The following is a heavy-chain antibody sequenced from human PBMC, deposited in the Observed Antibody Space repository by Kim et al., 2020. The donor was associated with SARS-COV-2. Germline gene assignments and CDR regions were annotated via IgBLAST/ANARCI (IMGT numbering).Heavy chain of an antibody. V-gene: IGHV3-74*01. Sequence: GGSLRLSCAASGFTFSSYWMHWVRQAPGKGLVWVSRINSDGSSTSYADSVKGRFTISRDNAKNTLYLQMNSLRAEDTAVYYCARDQVVVVPAAIQPFDYWGQGTLVTVSS. CDR3: ARDQVVVVPAAIQPFDY. J-gene: IGHJ4*02. D-gene: IGHD2-2*02. CDR1: GFTFSSYW. CDR2: INSDGSST.